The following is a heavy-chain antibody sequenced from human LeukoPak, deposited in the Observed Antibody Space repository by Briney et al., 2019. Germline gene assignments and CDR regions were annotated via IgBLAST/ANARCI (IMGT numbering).Heavy chain of an antibody. Sequence: ASVKASCKAFGYTFSRYGVSWVRQAPGQGLEWIGWISGSNGNTNYAQNFQDRLTVTTDSSTSTAYMELRSLRSDDTAVYYCARDRDSSGYYEGFDYWGQGTLVTVSS. V-gene: IGHV1-18*01. D-gene: IGHD3-22*01. J-gene: IGHJ4*02. CDR3: ARDRDSSGYYEGFDY. CDR2: ISGSNGNT. CDR1: GYTFSRYG.